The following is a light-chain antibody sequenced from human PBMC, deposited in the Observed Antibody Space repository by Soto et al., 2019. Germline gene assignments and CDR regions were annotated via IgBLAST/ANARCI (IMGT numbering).Light chain of an antibody. V-gene: IGLV1-47*01. CDR3: AAWDDSLSGVV. Sequence: QSVLTQPPSASGTPGQRVTISCSGSSSNIGSNYVFWYQHLPGTAPKLLIYRNNQRPSGVPDRFSGSKSGTSASRAISGLRSEDETDYYCAAWDDSLSGVVFGGGTKVTVL. J-gene: IGLJ2*01. CDR2: RNN. CDR1: SSNIGSNY.